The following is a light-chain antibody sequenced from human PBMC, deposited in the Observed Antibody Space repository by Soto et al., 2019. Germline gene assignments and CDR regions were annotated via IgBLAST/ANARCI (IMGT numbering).Light chain of an antibody. Sequence: EIVLTQSPGTLSLSPGERATLSCRASQSVSNTYLAWYQHKPGQAPRLLIYGASDRATGIPDRFSGSGSVTDFTLTISSLEPEDFALYYCQQYGTSPVTFGQATKLEIK. CDR2: GAS. CDR3: QQYGTSPVT. V-gene: IGKV3-20*01. J-gene: IGKJ2*01. CDR1: QSVSNTY.